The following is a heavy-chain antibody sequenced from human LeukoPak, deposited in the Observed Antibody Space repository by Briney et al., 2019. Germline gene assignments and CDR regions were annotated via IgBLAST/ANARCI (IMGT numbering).Heavy chain of an antibody. CDR1: GFTFSSYW. V-gene: IGHV3-7*01. D-gene: IGHD5-24*01. J-gene: IGHJ4*02. CDR2: IKPDGRER. Sequence: PGGSLRLSCAASGFTFSSYWMNWVRQAPGKGLEWVANIKPDGRERYSVDSVKGRFTISRDNAKNSLYLQMNSLRVEDTAVYYCARGLRWHDCWGQGTLVTVSS. CDR3: ARGLRWHDC.